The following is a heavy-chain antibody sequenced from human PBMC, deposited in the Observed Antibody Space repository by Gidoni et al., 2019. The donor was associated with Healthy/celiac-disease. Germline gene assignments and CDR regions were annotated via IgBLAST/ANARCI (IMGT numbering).Heavy chain of an antibody. CDR1: GGSISSSRYY. Sequence: QLQLQESGPGLVKPSETLSLTCTVSGGSISSSRYYWGWIRQPPGKGLEWIGSIYYSGSTYYNPSLKSRVTISVDTSKNQFSLKLSSVTAADTAVYYCASRGYSYGYYFDYWGQGTLVTVSS. V-gene: IGHV4-39*01. D-gene: IGHD5-18*01. CDR3: ASRGYSYGYYFDY. CDR2: IYYSGST. J-gene: IGHJ4*02.